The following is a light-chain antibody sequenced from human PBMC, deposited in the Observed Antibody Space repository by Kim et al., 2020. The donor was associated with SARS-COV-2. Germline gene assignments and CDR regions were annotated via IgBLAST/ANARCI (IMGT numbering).Light chain of an antibody. V-gene: IGKV4-1*01. Sequence: DIVMTQSPDSLAVSLGERATINCKSSQSVLHSSNNKNYLAWYQQKSGRPPKLLIYWASTRESGVPDRFSGSGSGTDFTLTISSLQAEDVALYYCQQYYSSPLTFGPGTKVDIK. CDR3: QQYYSSPLT. J-gene: IGKJ3*01. CDR2: WAS. CDR1: QSVLHSSNNKNY.